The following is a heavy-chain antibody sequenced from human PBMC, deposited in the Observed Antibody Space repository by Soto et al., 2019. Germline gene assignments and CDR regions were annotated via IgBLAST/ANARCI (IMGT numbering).Heavy chain of an antibody. D-gene: IGHD6-19*01. CDR2: IMPDGNKK. CDR1: AFDFGGSW. CDR3: ARGGRWLDFHS. V-gene: IGHV3-7*01. J-gene: IGHJ4*02. Sequence: EVQLVESGGGLVQPGESLRLSCAPSAFDFGGSWMSWVRQAPGKGLEWVANIMPDGNKKYYVDSVKGRFTISRDNNKNSLVLQMNSLRAEDTAVYYCARGGRWLDFHSWGQGTLVTVSS.